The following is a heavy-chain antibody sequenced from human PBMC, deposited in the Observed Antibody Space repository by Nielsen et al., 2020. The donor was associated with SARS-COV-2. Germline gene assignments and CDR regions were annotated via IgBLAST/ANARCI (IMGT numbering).Heavy chain of an antibody. CDR2: IYPGDSGFIYPGDSHT. J-gene: IGHJ4*02. CDR3: ARAPSGISNPYNFDN. CDR1: GFNFTTYW. V-gene: IGHV5-51*01. Sequence: GESLKISCKGSGFNFTTYWIGWVRQMPGRGLEWMGIIYPGDSGFIYPGDSHTRYSPSFQGQVTISADTSTGTAYVHWSRLWASDSAKYYCARAPSGISNPYNFDNWGQGTLVSVS. D-gene: IGHD4-11*01.